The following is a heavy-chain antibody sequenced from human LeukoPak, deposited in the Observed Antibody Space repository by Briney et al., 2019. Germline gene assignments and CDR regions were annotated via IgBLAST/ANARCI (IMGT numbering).Heavy chain of an antibody. CDR3: ARDSLLYDILSLDY. Sequence: GGSLRLSCAASGFTFSSYGMHWVRQAPGKGLEWVAVIWYDGSNKYYADSVKGRFTISRDNSKNTLYLQMNSLRAEDTAVYYCARDSLLYDILSLDYWGQGTLVTVSS. CDR1: GFTFSSYG. D-gene: IGHD3-9*01. V-gene: IGHV3-33*01. J-gene: IGHJ4*02. CDR2: IWYDGSNK.